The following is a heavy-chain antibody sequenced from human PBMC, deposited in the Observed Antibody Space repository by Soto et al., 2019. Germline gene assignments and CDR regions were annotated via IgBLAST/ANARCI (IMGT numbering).Heavy chain of an antibody. CDR3: ARAPTYYYGSGGIDC. CDR2: INSDGSST. D-gene: IGHD3-10*01. CDR1: GFTFSSYW. V-gene: IGHV3-74*01. J-gene: IGHJ4*02. Sequence: PGGSLRLSCAASGFTFSSYWMHWVRQAPGKGLVWVSRINSDGSSTSYADSVKGRFTISRDNAKNTLYLQMNSLRAEDTAVYYCARAPTYYYGSGGIDCWGQGTLVTVSS.